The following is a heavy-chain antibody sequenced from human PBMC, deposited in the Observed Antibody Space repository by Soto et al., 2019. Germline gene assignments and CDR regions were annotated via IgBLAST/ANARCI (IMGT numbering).Heavy chain of an antibody. CDR3: VRDKPHNWFDP. CDR1: GFTFSSYW. V-gene: IGHV3-74*01. CDR2: INNDGSAA. Sequence: EEQVVESGGGLVQPGGSLRLSCAASGFTFSSYWMHWVHQVPGKGLVWVSRINNDGSAATYVDSVKGRFTISRDNAKNTVYLQMNSLRAEDTAVYYCVRDKPHNWFDPWGQGTPVTVSS. J-gene: IGHJ5*02.